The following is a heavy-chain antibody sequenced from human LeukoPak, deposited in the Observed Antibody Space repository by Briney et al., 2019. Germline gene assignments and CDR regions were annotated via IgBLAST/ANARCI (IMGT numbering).Heavy chain of an antibody. CDR1: GGSISSYY. Sequence: PSETLSLTCTVSGGSISSYYWSWIRQPPGKGLEWIGEIYHSGSTNYNPSLKSRVTISVDKSKNQFSLKLSSVTAADTAVYYCASEDYYGSGSYYGYWGQGTLVTVSS. D-gene: IGHD3-10*01. J-gene: IGHJ4*02. CDR3: ASEDYYGSGSYYGY. V-gene: IGHV4-59*12. CDR2: IYHSGST.